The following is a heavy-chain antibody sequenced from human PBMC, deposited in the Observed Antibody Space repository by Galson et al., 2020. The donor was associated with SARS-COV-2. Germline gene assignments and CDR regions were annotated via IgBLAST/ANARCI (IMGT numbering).Heavy chain of an antibody. CDR1: GFTFSSYG. Sequence: GGSLRLSCAASGFTFSSYGMHWVRQAPGKGLEWVAVISYDGSNKYYADSVKGRFTISRDNSKNTLYLQMNSLRAEDTAVYYCAKSGSGSYGDYFDYWGQGTLVTVSS. CDR3: AKSGSGSYGDYFDY. J-gene: IGHJ4*02. D-gene: IGHD1-26*01. V-gene: IGHV3-30*18. CDR2: ISYDGSNK.